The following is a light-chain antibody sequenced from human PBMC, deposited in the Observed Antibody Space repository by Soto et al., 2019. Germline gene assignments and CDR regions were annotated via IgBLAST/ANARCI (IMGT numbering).Light chain of an antibody. J-gene: IGKJ2*01. CDR1: QSVSSY. CDR3: QQRSNWAYT. Sequence: EIVLTQSPATLSLSPGERATLSCRASQSVSSYLAWYQQKPGQAPRLLIYDASNRATGIPARFSGSWSGTDFTLTISSLEPEDFAVYYCQQRSNWAYTFGHGTKVEIK. CDR2: DAS. V-gene: IGKV3-11*01.